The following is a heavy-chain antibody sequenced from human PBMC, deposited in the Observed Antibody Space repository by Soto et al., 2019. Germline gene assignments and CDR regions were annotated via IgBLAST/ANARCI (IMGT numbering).Heavy chain of an antibody. CDR2: IKQDGSEK. CDR3: ARGRLGSYYYGMDV. D-gene: IGHD7-27*01. Sequence: GGSLRLSCAASGFTFSSYWMSWVRQAPGKGLEWVANIKQDGSEKYYVDSVKGRFTISRDNAKNSLYLQMNSLRAEDTAVYYCARGRLGSYYYGMDVWGQGTTVTVSS. CDR1: GFTFSSYW. V-gene: IGHV3-7*05. J-gene: IGHJ6*02.